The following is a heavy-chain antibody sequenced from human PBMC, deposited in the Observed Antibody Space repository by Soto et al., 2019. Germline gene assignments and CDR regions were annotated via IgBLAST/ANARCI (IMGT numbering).Heavy chain of an antibody. V-gene: IGHV4-34*01. CDR1: GGSFSGYY. Sequence: SETLSLTCAVYGGSFSGYYWSWIRQPPGKGLEWIGEINHSGSTNYNPSLKSRVTISVDTSKNQFSLKLSSVTAADTAVYYCARDVDIVATTYTDRQFRYFDYWGQGTLVTVSS. CDR2: INHSGST. D-gene: IGHD5-12*01. J-gene: IGHJ4*02. CDR3: ARDVDIVATTYTDRQFRYFDY.